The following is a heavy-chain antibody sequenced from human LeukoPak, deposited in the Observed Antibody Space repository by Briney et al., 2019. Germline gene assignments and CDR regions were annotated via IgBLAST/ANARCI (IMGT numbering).Heavy chain of an antibody. CDR2: ISYDGSNK. V-gene: IGHV3-30*04. CDR3: ASGIVRYFDWLSDAFDI. CDR1: GFTFSSYA. Sequence: GRSLRLSCAASGFTFSSYAMHWVRQAPGKGLEWVAVISYDGSNKYYADSVKGRFTISRDNSKNTLYLQTNSLRAEDTAVYYCASGIVRYFDWLSDAFDIWGQGTMVTVSS. D-gene: IGHD3-9*01. J-gene: IGHJ3*02.